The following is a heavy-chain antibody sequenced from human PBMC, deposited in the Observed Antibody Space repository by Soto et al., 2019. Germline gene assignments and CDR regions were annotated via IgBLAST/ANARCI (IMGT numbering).Heavy chain of an antibody. J-gene: IGHJ3*02. CDR3: ARPYLGLEWLPDAFDI. Sequence: GESLKISCKGSGYSFTSYWIGWVRQMPGKGLEWMGIIYPGDSDTRYSPSFQGQVTISADKSISTAYLQWSSLKASDTAMYYCARPYLGLEWLPDAFDIWGQGTMVTVSS. V-gene: IGHV5-51*01. CDR2: IYPGDSDT. D-gene: IGHD3-3*01. CDR1: GYSFTSYW.